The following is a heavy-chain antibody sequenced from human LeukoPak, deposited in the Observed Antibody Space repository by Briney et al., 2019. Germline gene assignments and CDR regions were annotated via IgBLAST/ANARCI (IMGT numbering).Heavy chain of an antibody. CDR3: ARARGSSTPYYYYYYYMDV. D-gene: IGHD1-26*01. V-gene: IGHV4-59*01. Sequence: PSETLSLTCTVSGGSISSYYGSWIRQPPGKGLEWIGYIYYSGSTNYNPSLKSRVTISVDTSKNQFSLKLSSVTAADTAVYYCARARGSSTPYYYYYYYMDVWGKGTTVTVSS. J-gene: IGHJ6*03. CDR1: GGSISSYY. CDR2: IYYSGST.